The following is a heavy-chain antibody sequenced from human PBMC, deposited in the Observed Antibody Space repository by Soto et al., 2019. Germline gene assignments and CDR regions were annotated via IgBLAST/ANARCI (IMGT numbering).Heavy chain of an antibody. Sequence: GGSLRLSCAASGFTFSSYSMNWVRQAPGKGLEWVSYISSSSSTIYYADSVKGRFTISRDNAKNSLYLQMNSLRAEDTAVYYCATGIVGGSLFVDYWGQGTLVTVSS. CDR1: GFTFSSYS. CDR3: ATGIVGGSLFVDY. J-gene: IGHJ4*02. D-gene: IGHD3-16*02. V-gene: IGHV3-48*01. CDR2: ISSSSSTI.